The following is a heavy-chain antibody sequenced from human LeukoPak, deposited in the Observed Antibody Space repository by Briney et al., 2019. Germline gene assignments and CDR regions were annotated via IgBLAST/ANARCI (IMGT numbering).Heavy chain of an antibody. J-gene: IGHJ3*02. Sequence: SETLSLTCAVYGGSFSGYYWSWIRQPPGKGLEWIGEINHSGSTNYNPSLKSRVTMSVDTSKNQFSLKLSSVTAADTALYYCARVTYSTSSMSLDAFDIWGQGTLVIVSS. CDR3: ARVTYSTSSMSLDAFDI. CDR2: INHSGST. CDR1: GGSFSGYY. V-gene: IGHV4-34*01. D-gene: IGHD6-6*01.